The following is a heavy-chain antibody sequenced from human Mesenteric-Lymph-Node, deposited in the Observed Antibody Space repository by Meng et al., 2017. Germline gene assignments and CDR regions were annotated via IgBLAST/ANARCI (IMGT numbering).Heavy chain of an antibody. CDR3: ARHGGYYQDL. D-gene: IGHD4-23*01. V-gene: IGHV4-4*02. CDR1: GGSIGSNSY. J-gene: IGHJ5*02. CDR2: ISHSGNA. Sequence: VLLQEAGPVLVDPSGTLSLTVAVSGGSIGSNSYWSLVRHPPGKGLEWIGQISHSGNAYNNPSLKSRLTMSVDWSKRQLSLRLTSVTAADTAVYYCARHGGYYQDLWGQGTLVTVSS.